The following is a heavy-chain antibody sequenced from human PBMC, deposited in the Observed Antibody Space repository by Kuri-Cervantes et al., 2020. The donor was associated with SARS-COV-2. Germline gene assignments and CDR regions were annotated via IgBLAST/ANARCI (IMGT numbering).Heavy chain of an antibody. V-gene: IGHV3-23*01. CDR1: GFTFSSYS. CDR2: ISGSGCSK. D-gene: IGHD1-1*01. Sequence: LPCAASGFTFSSYSKRWVRQAAGKGLEWVSAISGSGCSKYYADSVKGRFIISSDNSKNTVYLQLNSLRVEDTAVYYCGKMYNLQVDYWGQGTRVTVSS. CDR3: GKMYNLQVDY. J-gene: IGHJ4*02.